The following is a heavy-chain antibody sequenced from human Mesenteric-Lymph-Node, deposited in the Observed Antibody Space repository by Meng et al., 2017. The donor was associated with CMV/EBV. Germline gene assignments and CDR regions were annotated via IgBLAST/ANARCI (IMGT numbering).Heavy chain of an antibody. D-gene: IGHD3-3*01. V-gene: IGHV3-23*01. CDR3: AKPDFWSGYNDTFDY. CDR2: ISGSGGST. CDR1: GFTFSSYA. Sequence: GESLKISCAASGFTFSSYAMSWVRQAPGKGLEWVSAISGSGGSTYYADSVKGRFTISRDNSKNTLYLQMNSLRAEDTAVYYCAKPDFWSGYNDTFDYWGQGTLVTVS. J-gene: IGHJ4*02.